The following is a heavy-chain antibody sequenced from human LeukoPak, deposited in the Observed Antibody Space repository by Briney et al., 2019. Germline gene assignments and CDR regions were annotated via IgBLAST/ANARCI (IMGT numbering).Heavy chain of an antibody. CDR2: ISYDGSNK. D-gene: IGHD2-2*01. CDR3: ARAPRGRYCSSTSCLNWFDP. J-gene: IGHJ5*02. Sequence: QPGGSLRLSCAASGFTFSSYAMHWVRQAPGKGLEWVAVISYDGSNKYYADSVKGRFTISRDNSKNTLYLQMNSLRAEDTAVYYCARAPRGRYCSSTSCLNWFDPWGQGTLVTVSS. CDR1: GFTFSSYA. V-gene: IGHV3-30-3*01.